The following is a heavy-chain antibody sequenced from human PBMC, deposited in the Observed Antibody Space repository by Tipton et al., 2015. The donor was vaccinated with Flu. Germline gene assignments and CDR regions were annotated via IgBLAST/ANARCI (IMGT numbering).Heavy chain of an antibody. Sequence: LVKPTQTLSLTCAISGDSVSSNSAAWNWIRQSPSRGLEWLGRTYYRSKWYNDYAVSVKSRITINPDTSKNQFSLQLNSVTPEDTAVYYCARDVIVATTYYYYGMDVWGQGTTVTVSS. V-gene: IGHV6-1*01. D-gene: IGHD5-12*01. CDR1: GDSVSSNSAA. CDR3: ARDVIVATTYYYYGMDV. J-gene: IGHJ6*02. CDR2: TYYRSKWYN.